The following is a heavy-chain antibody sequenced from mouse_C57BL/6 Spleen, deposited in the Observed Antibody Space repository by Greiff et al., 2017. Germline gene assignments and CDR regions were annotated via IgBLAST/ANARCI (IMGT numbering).Heavy chain of an antibody. Sequence: QVQLQQSGAELVMPGASVKLSCKASGYTFTSYWMHWVKQRPGQGLEWIGEIDPSDSYTNYNQKFKGKSTLTVDKSSSTAYMQLSSLTSEDSAVYYCARSFITKGYFDVWGTGTTVTVSS. CDR3: ARSFITKGYFDV. CDR1: GYTFTSYW. CDR2: IDPSDSYT. V-gene: IGHV1-69*01. J-gene: IGHJ1*03. D-gene: IGHD1-1*01.